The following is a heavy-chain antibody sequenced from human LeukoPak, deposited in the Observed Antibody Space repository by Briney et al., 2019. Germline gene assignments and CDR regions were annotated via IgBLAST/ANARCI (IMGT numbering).Heavy chain of an antibody. Sequence: SETLSLTCTVSGGSISSYYWSWIRQPPGKGLEWIGYIYYSGTTNYKSSLKSRVTISVDTSKNQFSLKLSSVTAADTAVYYCARVKGEHGDYTLYYYYGMDVWGQGTTVTVSS. D-gene: IGHD4-17*01. J-gene: IGHJ6*02. CDR1: GGSISSYY. CDR3: ARVKGEHGDYTLYYYYGMDV. V-gene: IGHV4-59*12. CDR2: IYYSGTT.